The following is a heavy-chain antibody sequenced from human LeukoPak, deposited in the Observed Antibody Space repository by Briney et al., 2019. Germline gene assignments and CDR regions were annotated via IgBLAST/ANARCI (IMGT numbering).Heavy chain of an antibody. CDR3: ARANYFGSGSYLYYYYYMDV. J-gene: IGHJ6*03. CDR1: GGSISSYY. V-gene: IGHV4-59*01. CDR2: IYYSGST. D-gene: IGHD3-10*01. Sequence: SETLSLTCTVSGGSISSYYWSWIRQPPGKGLEWIGYIYYSGSTNYNPSLKSRVTISVDTSKNQFSLKLSSVTAADTAVYYCARANYFGSGSYLYYYYYMDVWGKGTTVTVSS.